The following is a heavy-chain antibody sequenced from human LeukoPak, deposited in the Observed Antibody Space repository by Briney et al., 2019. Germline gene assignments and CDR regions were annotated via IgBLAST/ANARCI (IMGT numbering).Heavy chain of an antibody. D-gene: IGHD3-22*01. CDR1: GFTFSSYE. J-gene: IGHJ4*02. CDR2: ISSSGSTI. Sequence: PRGSVRLSCAASGFTFSSYEMNWVRQAPGKGLEWVSYISSSGSTIYYADSVKGRFTISRDNAKNSLYLQMNSLRAEDTAVYSCARDGDYYDSSGYFFDYWGQGTLVTVSS. V-gene: IGHV3-48*03. CDR3: ARDGDYYDSSGYFFDY.